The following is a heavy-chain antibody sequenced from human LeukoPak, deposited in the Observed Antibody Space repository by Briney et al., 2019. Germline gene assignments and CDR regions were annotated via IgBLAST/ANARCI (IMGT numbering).Heavy chain of an antibody. CDR2: ISYDGSNK. CDR3: AKDLGYCSGGSCYRFDY. J-gene: IGHJ4*02. D-gene: IGHD2-15*01. CDR1: GFTFSSYA. Sequence: PGGSLRLSCAASGFTFSSYAMSWVREAPGKGLDWVAVISYDGSNKYYADSVKGRFTISRDNSKNTLYLQMNSLRAEDTAVYYCAKDLGYCSGGSCYRFDYWGQGTLVTVSS. V-gene: IGHV3-30*18.